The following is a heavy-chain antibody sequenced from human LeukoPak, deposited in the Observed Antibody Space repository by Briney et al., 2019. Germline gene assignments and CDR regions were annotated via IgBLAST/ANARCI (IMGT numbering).Heavy chain of an antibody. CDR1: GFTFTTYW. Sequence: SGGSLRLSCVGSGFTFTTYWMSWVRQAPGKGLEWVANINQDGSEKYYVDSVKGRFTISRDNAKNSLYLQMNSLRAEGTAVYYCARDHAFSYYYYYMDVWGKGTTVTVSS. CDR3: ARDHAFSYYYYYMDV. D-gene: IGHD3-3*01. J-gene: IGHJ6*03. CDR2: INQDGSEK. V-gene: IGHV3-7*01.